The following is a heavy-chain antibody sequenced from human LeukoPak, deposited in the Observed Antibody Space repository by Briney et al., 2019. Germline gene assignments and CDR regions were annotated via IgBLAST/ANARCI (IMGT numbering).Heavy chain of an antibody. V-gene: IGHV4-39*07. Sequence: PSETLSLTCTVSGGSISSSSYYWGWIRQPPGKGLEWIGSIYHSGSTYYNPSLKSRVTISVDTSKNQFSLKLSSVTAADTAVYYCARVPFLRDSSGYPDYWGQGTLVTVSS. J-gene: IGHJ4*02. CDR3: ARVPFLRDSSGYPDY. D-gene: IGHD3-22*01. CDR1: GGSISSSSYY. CDR2: IYHSGST.